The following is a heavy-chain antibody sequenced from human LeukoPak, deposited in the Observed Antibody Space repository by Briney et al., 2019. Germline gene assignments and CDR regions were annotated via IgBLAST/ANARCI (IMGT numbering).Heavy chain of an antibody. V-gene: IGHV3-7*01. Sequence: GGSLRLSCAASGFTFSSYWLSWVRQAPGKGLEWVANIKLDGSEKYYVDSVKGRFTISRDNSKNTLYLQMNSLRAEDTAVYYCAKDRGHSSSSYYFDYWGQGTLVTVSS. D-gene: IGHD6-6*01. CDR2: IKLDGSEK. CDR3: AKDRGHSSSSYYFDY. J-gene: IGHJ4*02. CDR1: GFTFSSYW.